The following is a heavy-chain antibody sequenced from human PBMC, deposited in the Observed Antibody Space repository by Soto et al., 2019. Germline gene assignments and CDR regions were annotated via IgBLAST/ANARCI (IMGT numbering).Heavy chain of an antibody. D-gene: IGHD3-3*01. Sequence: PGGSLRLSCAASGFTFSSYWMSWVRQAPGKGLEWVANIKQDGSEKYYVDSVKGRFTISRDNAKNSLYLQMNSLRAEDTAVYYCARDVSHYDFWSGYYTLDFFDYWGQGTLVTVSS. V-gene: IGHV3-7*01. CDR3: ARDVSHYDFWSGYYTLDFFDY. CDR2: IKQDGSEK. CDR1: GFTFSSYW. J-gene: IGHJ4*02.